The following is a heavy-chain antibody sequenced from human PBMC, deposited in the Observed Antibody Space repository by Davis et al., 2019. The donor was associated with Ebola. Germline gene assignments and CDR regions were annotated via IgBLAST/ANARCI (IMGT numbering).Heavy chain of an antibody. CDR1: GYTFTSYY. Sequence: SVHVSCMASGYTFTSYYMHWVRQAPGQGLEWMGIINPSGGSTSYAQKFQGRVTMTRDTSTSKVYMELSRLRSEDTAVYYSARPLRVWLLTGLGYWGQGTLVTVSS. J-gene: IGHJ4*02. CDR2: INPSGGST. CDR3: ARPLRVWLLTGLGY. V-gene: IGHV1-46*01. D-gene: IGHD3-22*01.